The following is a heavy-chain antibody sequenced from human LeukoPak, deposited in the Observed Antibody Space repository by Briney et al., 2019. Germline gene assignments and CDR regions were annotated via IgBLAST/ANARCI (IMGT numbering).Heavy chain of an antibody. D-gene: IGHD4-17*01. Sequence: GGSLRLSCAASGFIFSSYWMTWVRQAPGKGLEWVSYISSSSSTIYYADSVKGRFTISRDNAKNSLYLQMNSLRAEDTAVYYCAISYGDYLNGESPQIDYWGQGALVTVSS. V-gene: IGHV3-48*04. CDR1: GFIFSSYW. J-gene: IGHJ4*02. CDR2: ISSSSSTI. CDR3: AISYGDYLNGESPQIDY.